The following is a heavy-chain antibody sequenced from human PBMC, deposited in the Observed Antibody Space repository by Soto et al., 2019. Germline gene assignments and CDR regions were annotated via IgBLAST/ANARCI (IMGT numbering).Heavy chain of an antibody. CDR1: SGSFSGYY. Sequence: PSETLSLNCAVYSGSFSGYYWSCIRQPPGKGLEWIGELYQGLSIIYNPSLESRVTISGDSSKNQFSLKLRSVTAADTAVYYCARHGGYYFDYWGQGTLVTVSS. CDR3: ARHGGYYFDY. J-gene: IGHJ4*02. CDR2: LYQGLSI. V-gene: IGHV4-34*01. D-gene: IGHD3-16*01.